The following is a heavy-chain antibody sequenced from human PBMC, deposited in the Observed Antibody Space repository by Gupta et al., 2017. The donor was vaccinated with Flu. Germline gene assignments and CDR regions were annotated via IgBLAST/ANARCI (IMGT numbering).Heavy chain of an antibody. CDR3: AKDRNRAAAGTQFDY. CDR1: YA. CDR2: ISGSGGST. D-gene: IGHD6-13*01. J-gene: IGHJ4*02. Sequence: YAMSWVRQAPGKGLEWVSAISGSGGSTYYADSVKGRFTISRDNSKNTLYLQMNSLRAEDTAVYYCAKDRNRAAAGTQFDYWGQGTLVTVSS. V-gene: IGHV3-23*01.